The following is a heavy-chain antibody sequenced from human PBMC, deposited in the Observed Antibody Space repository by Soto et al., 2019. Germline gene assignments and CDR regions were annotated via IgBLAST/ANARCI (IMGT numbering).Heavy chain of an antibody. CDR3: AVDVLRYMDTQRYGGAFEL. CDR2: ISAYNGNT. V-gene: IGHV1-18*01. D-gene: IGHD3-9*01. Sequence: QVQLVQSGAEVKKPGASVKVSCKASGYTFTSYGISWVRQAPGQGLEWMGWISAYNGNTNYAQKLQGRVTMTTDTTASTAYMELRSLRSDDTAVYYCAVDVLRYMDTQRYGGAFELWGPGTMGTVSS. CDR1: GYTFTSYG. J-gene: IGHJ3*01.